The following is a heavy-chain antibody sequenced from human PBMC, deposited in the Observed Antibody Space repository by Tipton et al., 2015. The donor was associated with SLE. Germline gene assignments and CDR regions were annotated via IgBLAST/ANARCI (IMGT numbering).Heavy chain of an antibody. CDR2: ITSRSSYI. CDR1: GFTFSISDYS. Sequence: SLRLSCAASGFTFSISDYSMTWVRQAPGKGLEWVPSITSRSSYIYYADSVKGRFTISRDNAKNSLYLQMNSLRAEDTAVYYCARPENTYFFYHYMDVWGKGTTVTVSS. D-gene: IGHD1-14*01. V-gene: IGHV3-21*03. J-gene: IGHJ6*03. CDR3: ARPENTYFFYHYMDV.